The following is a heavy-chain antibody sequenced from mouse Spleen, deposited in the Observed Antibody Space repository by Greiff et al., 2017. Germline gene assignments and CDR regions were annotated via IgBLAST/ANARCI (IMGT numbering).Heavy chain of an antibody. V-gene: IGHV1-52*01. D-gene: IGHD2-1*01. J-gene: IGHJ3*01. CDR3: SSEGCGNFVGFAY. Sequence: VQLQQPGAELVRPGSSVKLSCKASGYTFTSYWMHWVKQRPIQGLEWIGNIDPSDSETHYNQKFKDKATLTADKSSSTAYMQLSSLTSEDSAVYYCSSEGCGNFVGFAYWGQGTLVTVSA. CDR1: GYTFTSYW. CDR2: IDPSDSET.